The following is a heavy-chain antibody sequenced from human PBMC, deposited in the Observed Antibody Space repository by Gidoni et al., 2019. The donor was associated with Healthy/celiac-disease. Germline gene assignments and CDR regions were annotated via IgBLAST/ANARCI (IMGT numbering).Heavy chain of an antibody. Sequence: QVQLQESGPGLVKPSQTLSLTGTVSGGAISSGRYYWSWVRQPAGKGLEWIGRIYTSGSTNYNPSLKSRVTISVATSKHQFSLKLSSVTAADTAVYYCARDRVGSGSYYYYYYYMDVWGKGTTVTVSS. D-gene: IGHD3-10*01. CDR1: GGAISSGRYY. J-gene: IGHJ6*03. CDR3: ARDRVGSGSYYYYYYYMDV. V-gene: IGHV4-61*02. CDR2: IYTSGST.